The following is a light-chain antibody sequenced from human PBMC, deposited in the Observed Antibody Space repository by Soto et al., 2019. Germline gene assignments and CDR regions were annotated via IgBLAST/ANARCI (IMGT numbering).Light chain of an antibody. V-gene: IGLV4-69*01. J-gene: IGLJ3*02. CDR1: SGHSSYA. CDR3: QTWGTGIWV. Sequence: QSVLTQSPSASASLGASVKFTCTLRSGHSSYAIAWHQQQPEKGPRYLMKLNSDGSHSKGDGIPDRFSGSSSGAERYLTISSLQSEDEADYYCQTWGTGIWVFGGGTKLPVL. CDR2: LNSDGSH.